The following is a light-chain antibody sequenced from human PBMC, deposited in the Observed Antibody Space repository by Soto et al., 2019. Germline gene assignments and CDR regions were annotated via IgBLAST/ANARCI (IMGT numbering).Light chain of an antibody. Sequence: QSVLTQPPSVSAAPGQKVTISCSGSSSNIGGNSVSWYQQLPGTAPKLLIYDDNKRPSGIPDRFSGSKSGTSATLGITGFQTGDEADYYCSSYAGTNNHHVFGTGTKVTVL. CDR3: SSYAGTNNHHV. CDR2: DDN. V-gene: IGLV1-51*01. CDR1: SSNIGGNS. J-gene: IGLJ1*01.